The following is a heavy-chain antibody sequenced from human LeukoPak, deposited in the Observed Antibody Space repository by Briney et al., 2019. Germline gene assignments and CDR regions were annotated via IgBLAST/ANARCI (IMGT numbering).Heavy chain of an antibody. CDR2: ISYDGSNK. Sequence: GGSLRLSCAASGFTFSSYGMHWVRQAPGKGLEWVAVISYDGSNKYYADSVKGRFTISRDNSKNTLYLQMNSLRAEDTAVYYCAKDGEFLGYCSGGSCYPRLYWGQGTLVTVSS. CDR1: GFTFSSYG. V-gene: IGHV3-30*18. CDR3: AKDGEFLGYCSGGSCYPRLY. J-gene: IGHJ4*02. D-gene: IGHD2-15*01.